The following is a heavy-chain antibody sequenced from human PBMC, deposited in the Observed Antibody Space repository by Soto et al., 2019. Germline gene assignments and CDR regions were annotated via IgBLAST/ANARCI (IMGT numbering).Heavy chain of an antibody. D-gene: IGHD2-15*01. CDR1: GASISSSDW. CDR2: IYHSGST. CDR3: ARAGRGYCSGGSCYSGLYGLDV. V-gene: IGHV4-4*02. Sequence: QVQLQESGPGLVKPSGTLSLTCAVSGASISSSDWWNWVRQPPGKGLEWIGQIYHSGSTNYNPSLKSRVTISVDKSKNQFSLDLSYVTAADTAVYYCARAGRGYCSGGSCYSGLYGLDVWGQGTTVTVSS. J-gene: IGHJ6*02.